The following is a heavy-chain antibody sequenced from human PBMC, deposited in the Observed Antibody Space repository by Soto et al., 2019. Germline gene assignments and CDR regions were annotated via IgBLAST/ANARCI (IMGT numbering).Heavy chain of an antibody. CDR2: IIPVFGLV. CDR1: GGTPSNSA. V-gene: IGHV1-69*01. Sequence: QVHLLLQSGAEVKKPGSSVKVSCKASGGTPSNSAISWVRQAPGQGLEWMGGIIPVFGLVKYAQNFQGRVTITADESTNTAYLALSSLRPEDTAVYYCAGGRIVMVGSRAYYGMDVWGQGTTVTVSS. D-gene: IGHD3-22*01. J-gene: IGHJ6*02. CDR3: AGGRIVMVGSRAYYGMDV.